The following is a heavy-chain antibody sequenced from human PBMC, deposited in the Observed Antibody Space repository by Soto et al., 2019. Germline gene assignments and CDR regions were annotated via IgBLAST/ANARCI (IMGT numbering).Heavy chain of an antibody. V-gene: IGHV3-21*01. J-gene: IGHJ6*02. D-gene: IGHD3-10*01. CDR2: ISSSSSYI. Sequence: VQLVESGGGLVKPGGSLRLSCAASGFTFSSYSMNWVRQAPGKGLEWVSSISSSSSYIYYADSVKGRFTISRDNAKNSLYLQMNSLRAEDTAVYYCASLYYYGSGSYPHYYYGMDVWGQGTTVTVSS. CDR1: GFTFSSYS. CDR3: ASLYYYGSGSYPHYYYGMDV.